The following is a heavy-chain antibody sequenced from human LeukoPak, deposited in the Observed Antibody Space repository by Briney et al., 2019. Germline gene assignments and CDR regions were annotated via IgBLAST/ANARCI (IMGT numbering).Heavy chain of an antibody. CDR1: AGSISSYY. D-gene: IGHD2-2*01. CDR3: ARRIVVVPAAKDAFDI. CDR2: IYYSGST. J-gene: IGHJ3*02. Sequence: PSETLSLTCTVSAGSISSYYWSWIRQPPGKGLEWIGYIYYSGSTNYNPSLKSRVTISVDTSKNQFSLKLSSVTAADTAVYYCARRIVVVPAAKDAFDIWGQGTMVTVSS. V-gene: IGHV4-59*01.